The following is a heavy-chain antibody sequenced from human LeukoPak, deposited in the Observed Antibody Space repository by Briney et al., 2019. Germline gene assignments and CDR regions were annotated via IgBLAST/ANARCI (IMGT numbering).Heavy chain of an antibody. CDR3: ARDLGGVLRFSPLEIYYMDV. CDR1: GGSISSGGYY. Sequence: SETLSLTCTVSGGSISSGGYYWSWIRQPPGKGLEWIGYIYHSGSTYYNPSLKSRVTISVDRSKNQFSLKLSSVTAADTAVYYCARDLGGVLRFSPLEIYYMDVWGKGTTVTVSS. D-gene: IGHD3-3*01. CDR2: IYHSGST. J-gene: IGHJ6*03. V-gene: IGHV4-30-2*01.